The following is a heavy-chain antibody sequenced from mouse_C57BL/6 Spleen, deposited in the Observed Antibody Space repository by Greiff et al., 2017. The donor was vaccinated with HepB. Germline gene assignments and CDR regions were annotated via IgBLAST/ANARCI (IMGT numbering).Heavy chain of an antibody. Sequence: VQLQQPGAELVKPGASVKLSCKASGYTFTSYWMHWVKQRPGQGLEWIGMIHPNSGSTNYNEKFKSKATLTVDKSSSTAYMQLSSLTSEDSAVYYCARARDGYFYWYFDVWGTGTTVTVSS. V-gene: IGHV1-64*01. CDR2: IHPNSGST. J-gene: IGHJ1*03. D-gene: IGHD2-3*01. CDR1: GYTFTSYW. CDR3: ARARDGYFYWYFDV.